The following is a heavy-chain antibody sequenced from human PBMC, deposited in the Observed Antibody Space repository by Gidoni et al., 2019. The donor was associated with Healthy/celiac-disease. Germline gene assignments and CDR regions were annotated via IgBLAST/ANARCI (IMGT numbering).Heavy chain of an antibody. CDR3: TRGPGPCSSTSCYLY. J-gene: IGHJ4*02. D-gene: IGHD2-2*01. Sequence: EVQLVESGGGLLQPGRSLRLSCTASGFTFGSYGMSWVRQAPGKGLEWVGFIRSKAYGGKTEYAASVKGRFTISRDDSKSIAYLKMNSLKTEDTAVYYCTRGPGPCSSTSCYLYWGQGTLVTVSS. V-gene: IGHV3-49*04. CDR1: GFTFGSYG. CDR2: IRSKAYGGKT.